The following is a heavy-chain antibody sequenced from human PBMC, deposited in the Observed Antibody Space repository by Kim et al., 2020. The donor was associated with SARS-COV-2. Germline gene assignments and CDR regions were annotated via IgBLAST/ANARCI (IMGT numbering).Heavy chain of an antibody. J-gene: IGHJ4*02. CDR3: ARVAAPGVVVTAVSLYYFDY. V-gene: IGHV4-4*02. Sequence: SETLSLTCAVSGGSISSSNWWSWVRQPPGKGLEWIGEIYHSGSTNYNPSLKSRVTISVDKSKNQFSLKLSSVTAADTAVYYCARVAAPGVVVTAVSLYYFDYWGQGTLVTVSS. CDR1: GGSISSSNW. D-gene: IGHD2-21*02. CDR2: IYHSGST.